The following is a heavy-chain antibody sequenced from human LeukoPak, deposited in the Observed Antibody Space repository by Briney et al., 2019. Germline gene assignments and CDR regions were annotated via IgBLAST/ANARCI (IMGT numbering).Heavy chain of an antibody. CDR3: ARSYGDYEGGDDEGLDY. Sequence: ASVKVSCKASGYTFTSYYMHWVRQAPGQGLEWMGIINPSGGSTSYAQKFQGRVTMTRDTSTSTVYMELGSLRSEDTAVYYCARSYGDYEGGDDEGLDYWGQGTLVTVSS. CDR1: GYTFTSYY. D-gene: IGHD4-17*01. CDR2: INPSGGST. V-gene: IGHV1-46*01. J-gene: IGHJ4*02.